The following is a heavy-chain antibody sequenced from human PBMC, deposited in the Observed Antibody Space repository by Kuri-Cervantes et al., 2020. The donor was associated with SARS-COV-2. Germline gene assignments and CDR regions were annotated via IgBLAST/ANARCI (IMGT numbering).Heavy chain of an antibody. Sequence: ASVKVSCKASGGTFSTYGITWVRQAPGQGLEWMGWISAYTGNTNYAQKLQGRVTLTTDTSTSTAYMELRSLRSDDTAVYYCARDHCSGTTCYLDYWGQGTLVTDSS. J-gene: IGHJ4*02. CDR1: GGTFSTYG. CDR2: ISAYTGNT. CDR3: ARDHCSGTTCYLDY. V-gene: IGHV1-18*01. D-gene: IGHD2-2*01.